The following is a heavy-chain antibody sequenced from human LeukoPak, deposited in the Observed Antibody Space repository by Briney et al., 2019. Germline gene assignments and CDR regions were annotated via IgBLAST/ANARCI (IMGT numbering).Heavy chain of an antibody. V-gene: IGHV4-30-4*07. J-gene: IGHJ4*02. Sequence: SQTLSLTCAVSDGSISSGGYSWSWIRQPPGKGLEWIGYIYYSGSTYYNPSLKSRLTISLDTSKNQFSLKLSSVTAADTAVYYCARSPITMIVGVYFDYWGQGTLVTVSS. CDR1: DGSISSGGYS. CDR3: ARSPITMIVGVYFDY. CDR2: IYYSGST. D-gene: IGHD3-22*01.